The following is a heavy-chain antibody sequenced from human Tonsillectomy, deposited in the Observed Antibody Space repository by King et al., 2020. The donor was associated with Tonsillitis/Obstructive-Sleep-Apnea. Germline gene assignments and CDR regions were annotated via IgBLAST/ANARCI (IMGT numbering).Heavy chain of an antibody. D-gene: IGHD2-2*01. CDR2: IYYTGTT. Sequence: QLQESGPGLVKPSGTLSLTCAVSGGSIRSSNWWSCVRQPPGKGLEWVGEIYYTGTTKYAPSLKSRVTISVDKSKNQSSLKLSSVTAADTAVYYCARDAGYCSTSCSTFDSWGQGTLVTVSS. CDR3: ARDAGYCSTSCSTFDS. CDR1: GGSIRSSNW. J-gene: IGHJ4*02. V-gene: IGHV4-4*02.